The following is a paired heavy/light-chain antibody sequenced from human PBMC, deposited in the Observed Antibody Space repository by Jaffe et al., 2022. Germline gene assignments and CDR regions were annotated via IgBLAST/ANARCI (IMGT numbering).Light chain of an antibody. CDR1: QSVSSSY. J-gene: IGKJ4*01. CDR3: QQYGSSPFT. CDR2: GAS. V-gene: IGKV3-20*01. Sequence: EVVLTQSPGTLSLSPGERATLSCRASQSVSSSYLAWYQQKLGQAPRLLIYGASSRAAGIPERFRGSGSGTDFTLTISRLEPEDFAVYYCQQYGSSPFTFGGGTKVEIK.
Heavy chain of an antibody. CDR3: ARESLGFDY. Sequence: EVQLVESGGGLVQPGGSLRLSCAASGFAFSSYWMHWVRQVPGKGLVWVAHLESDGSRPTYADSVRGRFTISRDNAKNTLYLQMNSLRAEDTAIYYCARESLGFDYWGQGSLVTVSS. D-gene: IGHD6-13*01. V-gene: IGHV3-74*01. CDR1: GFAFSSYW. J-gene: IGHJ4*02. CDR2: LESDGSRP.